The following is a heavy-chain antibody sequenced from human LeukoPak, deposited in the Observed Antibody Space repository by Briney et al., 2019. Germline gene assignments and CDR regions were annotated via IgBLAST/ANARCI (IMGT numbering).Heavy chain of an antibody. CDR2: INHSGST. V-gene: IGHV4-34*01. CDR1: GGSFSDYY. D-gene: IGHD3-10*01. J-gene: IGHJ4*02. CDR3: ARGRIFMVRGVIKNYFDY. Sequence: SETLSLTCGVYGGSFSDYYWSWIRQPPGKGLEWIGEINHSGSTNYNPSLQSRVTTSVDTSKNQFSLKLSSVTAADTAVYYCARGRIFMVRGVIKNYFDYWGQGTLVTVSS.